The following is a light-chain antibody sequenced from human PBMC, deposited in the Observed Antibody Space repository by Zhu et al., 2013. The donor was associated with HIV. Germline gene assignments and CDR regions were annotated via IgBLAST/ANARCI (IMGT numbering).Light chain of an antibody. CDR2: EVN. Sequence: QSALTQPPSASGSPGQSVTISCTGTSSDVGGYNYVSWYQQHPGKAPKLMIYEVNKRPSGVPDRFSGSKSGNTASLTVSGLQAEDEADYYCNSYSSSNTLEVFGGGTKLTV. V-gene: IGLV2-8*01. J-gene: IGLJ3*02. CDR3: NSYSSSNTLEV. CDR1: SSDVGGYNY.